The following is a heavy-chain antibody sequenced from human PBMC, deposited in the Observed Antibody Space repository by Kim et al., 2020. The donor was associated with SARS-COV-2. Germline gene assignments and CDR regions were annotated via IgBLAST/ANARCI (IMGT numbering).Heavy chain of an antibody. D-gene: IGHD3-22*01. CDR1: GFTFSSYA. CDR3: ASDDRNYESSGYYCDAFDV. Sequence: GGSLRLSCVASGFTFSSYALHWVRQAPGKGLEWVAVISYDGNDKYYADSAKGRFTISRDNSKNTLYLQMNSMRPEDTAVYYCASDDRNYESSGYYCDAFDVWGQKTMVAVSA. CDR2: ISYDGNDK. J-gene: IGHJ3*01. V-gene: IGHV3-30*04.